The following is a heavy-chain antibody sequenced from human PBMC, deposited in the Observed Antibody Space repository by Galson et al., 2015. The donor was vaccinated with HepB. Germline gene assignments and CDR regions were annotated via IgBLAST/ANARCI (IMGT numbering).Heavy chain of an antibody. V-gene: IGHV3-33*01. CDR3: ARFYDSSGNDY. Sequence: SLRLSCAASGFTFSRYGMHWVRQAAGKGLEWVAIIWSDGSHKFYADSVKGRCTTSRDNSKNTLYLQMNSLRAEDTAVYYCARFYDSSGNDYWGQWTLVTVSS. D-gene: IGHD3-22*01. J-gene: IGHJ4*02. CDR2: IWSDGSHK. CDR1: GFTFSRYG.